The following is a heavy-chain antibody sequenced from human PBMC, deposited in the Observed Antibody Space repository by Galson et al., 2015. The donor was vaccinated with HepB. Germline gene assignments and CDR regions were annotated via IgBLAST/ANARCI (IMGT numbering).Heavy chain of an antibody. J-gene: IGHJ2*01. V-gene: IGHV3-64D*06. CDR1: GFTFSSYA. CDR3: VKGDYGDYVFGYFDL. D-gene: IGHD4-17*01. CDR2: ISSNGGST. Sequence: SLRLSCAASGFTFSSYAMHWVRQAPGKGLEYVSAISSNGGSTYYADSVKGRFTISRDNSKNTLYLQMSSLRAEDTAVYYCVKGDYGDYVFGYFDLWGRGTLVTVSS.